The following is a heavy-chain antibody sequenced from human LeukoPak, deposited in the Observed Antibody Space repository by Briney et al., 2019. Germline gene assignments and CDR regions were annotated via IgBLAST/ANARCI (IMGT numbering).Heavy chain of an antibody. CDR3: ARSIYYYDSSGVNWFDP. Sequence: ASVKVSCTAFGGTFSSYAISWVRQAPRQGLEWMGGIIPIFGTANYAQKFQGRVTITADESTSTAYMELSSLRSEDTAVYYCARSIYYYDSSGVNWFDPWGQGTLVTVSS. V-gene: IGHV1-69*13. D-gene: IGHD3-22*01. J-gene: IGHJ5*02. CDR1: GGTFSSYA. CDR2: IIPIFGTA.